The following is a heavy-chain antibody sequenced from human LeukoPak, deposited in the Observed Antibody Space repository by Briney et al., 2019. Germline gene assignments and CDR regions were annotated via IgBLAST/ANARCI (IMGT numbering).Heavy chain of an antibody. V-gene: IGHV3-7*01. D-gene: IGHD5-18*01. CDR3: ARESLRGYTWIQLWHHHFDY. CDR1: GVTFSSDW. Sequence: GGALRLSCAASGVTFSSDWRSWVRQAQGKGREWVANIKKDGSEKYYVDSVKGRFTISRDNAKNSLYLQMTSLRAEDTAVYYCARESLRGYTWIQLWHHHFDYWGQGTLVTVSS. CDR2: IKKDGSEK. J-gene: IGHJ4*02.